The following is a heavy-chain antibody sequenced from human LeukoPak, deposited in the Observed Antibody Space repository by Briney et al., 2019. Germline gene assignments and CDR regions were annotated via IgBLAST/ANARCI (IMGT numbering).Heavy chain of an antibody. CDR3: TRYCSGGSCYGSVSDY. D-gene: IGHD2-15*01. CDR1: GFXFSGSA. V-gene: IGHV3-73*01. Sequence: XPRLSXXASGFXFSGSAMHWVRQASGKGLEWVGRIRSKANSYATAYAASVKGRFTISRDDSKNTAYLQMNSLKTEDTAVYYCTRYCSGGSCYGSVSDYWGQGTLVTVSS. CDR2: IRSKANSYAT. J-gene: IGHJ4*02.